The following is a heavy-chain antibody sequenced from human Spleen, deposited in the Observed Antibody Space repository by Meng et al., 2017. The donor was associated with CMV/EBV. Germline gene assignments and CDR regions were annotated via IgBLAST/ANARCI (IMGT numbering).Heavy chain of an antibody. V-gene: IGHV3-33*03. CDR2: IWYDGSNK. Sequence: GESLKISCAASGFSLSSYGMHWVRQAPGQGLEWVAVIWYDGSNKDYADSVKGRFTISRDTSKNTQYLQMNSLRAEDTAVYYCAKAQQPWFALDVWGQGTTVTVSS. CDR1: GFSLSSYG. CDR3: AKAQQPWFALDV. J-gene: IGHJ6*02. D-gene: IGHD3-10*01.